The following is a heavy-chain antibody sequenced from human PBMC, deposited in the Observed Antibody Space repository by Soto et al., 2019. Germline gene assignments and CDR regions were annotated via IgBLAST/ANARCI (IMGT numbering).Heavy chain of an antibody. CDR1: GGTFSSYT. CDR2: IVPLVDIA. V-gene: IGHV1-69*02. CDR3: AGGRGFATRFASFAL. J-gene: IGHJ4*02. Sequence: QVQLVQSGAEFKKPGSSVKLSCRASGGTFSSYTLNWVRQAPGQGLQWMGKIVPLVDIANYEQKLQGRVTISADKSTNTVSMELNSLISEDTAVYYCAGGRGFATRFASFALWGPGTRVTVSS. D-gene: IGHD3-16*01.